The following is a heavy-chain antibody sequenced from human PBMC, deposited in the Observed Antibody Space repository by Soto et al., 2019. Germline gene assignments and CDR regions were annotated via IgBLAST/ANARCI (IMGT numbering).Heavy chain of an antibody. CDR3: ANPIAAGGYYYYGMYV. Sequence: EVQLLESGGGLVQPGGSLRLSCAASGFTFSSYALSWVRQAPGKGLEWVSAISGSGGTTYYADSVKGRFTISRDNSKNTLYLQMNSLRAEDTAVYYCANPIAAGGYYYYGMYVWGQGTTVTVSS. J-gene: IGHJ6*02. D-gene: IGHD3-10*01. V-gene: IGHV3-23*01. CDR1: GFTFSSYA. CDR2: ISGSGGTT.